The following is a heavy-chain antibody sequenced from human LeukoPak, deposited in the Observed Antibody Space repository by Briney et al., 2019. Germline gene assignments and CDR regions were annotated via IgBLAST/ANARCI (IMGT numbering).Heavy chain of an antibody. Sequence: ASVKVSCKASGYTFTSYAMHWVRQAPGQRLECMGWSNAGNANTKYSQDFQGRVTMTRDTSTSTVYMEVSSLRSEDTAVYYCARLADYDSSGYLSYWGQGTLVTVSS. CDR3: ARLADYDSSGYLSY. D-gene: IGHD3-22*01. CDR2: SNAGNANT. J-gene: IGHJ4*02. V-gene: IGHV1-3*02. CDR1: GYTFTSYA.